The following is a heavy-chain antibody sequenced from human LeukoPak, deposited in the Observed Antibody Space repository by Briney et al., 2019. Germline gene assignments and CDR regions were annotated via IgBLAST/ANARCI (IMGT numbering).Heavy chain of an antibody. CDR2: IKKDGSEK. CDR3: ATDSYVSGSYYRLFY. D-gene: IGHD3-10*01. V-gene: IGHV3-7*01. Sequence: GGSLRLSCAASGFTFSNYWMSWVRQAPGKGLEWVANIKKDGSEKKYVDSVKGRFTISRDNAKNTLYLQMNNLRAEDTAIYYCATDSYVSGSYYRLFYWGQGTLVTVSS. CDR1: GFTFSNYW. J-gene: IGHJ4*02.